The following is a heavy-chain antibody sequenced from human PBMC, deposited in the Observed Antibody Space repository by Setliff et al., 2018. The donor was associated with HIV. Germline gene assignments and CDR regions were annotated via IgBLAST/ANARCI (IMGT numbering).Heavy chain of an antibody. Sequence: SETLSLTCTVSGGSISGFHWSWIRQSPGKGLEWIGYIYTGGSTNYNPSLKSRVTISVDTSKNQFSLKLSSVTAADTAVYYCARVNSGSYDYDYWGQGTLVTVSS. D-gene: IGHD1-26*01. J-gene: IGHJ4*02. CDR3: ARVNSGSYDYDY. CDR2: IYTGGST. V-gene: IGHV4-4*08. CDR1: GGSISGFH.